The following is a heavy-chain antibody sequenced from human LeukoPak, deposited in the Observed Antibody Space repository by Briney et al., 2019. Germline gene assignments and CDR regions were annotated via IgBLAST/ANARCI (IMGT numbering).Heavy chain of an antibody. J-gene: IGHJ4*02. CDR3: ARAKSLFDS. V-gene: IGHV3-7*03. D-gene: IGHD3-10*01. CDR2: IKQDGSEK. Sequence: GGSLRLSCAASGFNFKDYDMTWVRQAPGKGLEWVANIKQDGSEKYYVDSVKGRFTISRDNAKNSLYLQMNSLRAEDTAVYYCARAKSLFDSWGQGTLVTVSS. CDR1: GFNFKDYD.